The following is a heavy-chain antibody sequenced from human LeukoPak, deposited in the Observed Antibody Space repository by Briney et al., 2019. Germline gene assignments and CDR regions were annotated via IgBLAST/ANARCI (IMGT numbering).Heavy chain of an antibody. CDR2: IKQDGSEK. CDR3: GWGGWSLDY. CDR1: GFTLSNHW. V-gene: IGHV3-7*04. Sequence: GGSLRLSCAASGFTLSNHWMTWVRQAPGKGLEWVAHIKQDGSEKDYVDSVKGRFTISRDNSKNSLHLQMNSLRAEDTAVYYGGWGGWSLDYWGQGTLVTVSS. D-gene: IGHD6-19*01. J-gene: IGHJ4*02.